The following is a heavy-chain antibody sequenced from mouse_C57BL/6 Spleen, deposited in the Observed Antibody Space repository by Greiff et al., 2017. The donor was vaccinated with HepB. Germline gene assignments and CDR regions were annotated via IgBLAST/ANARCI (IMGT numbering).Heavy chain of an antibody. D-gene: IGHD2-4*01. V-gene: IGHV1-69*01. Sequence: QVQLQQPGAELVMPGASVKLSCKASGYTFTSYWMHWVKQRPGQGLEWIGEIDPSDSYTNYNQKFKGKSTLTVDKSSSTAYMQLSSLTSEDAAVYYCARKSYDYQFAYWGQGTLVTVSA. J-gene: IGHJ3*01. CDR1: GYTFTSYW. CDR2: IDPSDSYT. CDR3: ARKSYDYQFAY.